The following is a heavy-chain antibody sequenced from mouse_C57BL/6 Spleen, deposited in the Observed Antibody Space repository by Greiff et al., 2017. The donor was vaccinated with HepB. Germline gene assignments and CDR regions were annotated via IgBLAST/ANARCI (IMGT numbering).Heavy chain of an antibody. D-gene: IGHD1-1*01. CDR1: GYSFTDYN. J-gene: IGHJ3*01. Sequence: VQLKESGPELVKPGASVKISCKASGYSFTDYNMNWVKQSNGKSLEWIGVINPNYGTTSYNQKYKGKATLTVDQSSSTAYMQLNSLTSEDSAVYYCASGGYYCGSSPFAYWGQGTLVTVSA. V-gene: IGHV1-39*01. CDR2: INPNYGTT. CDR3: ASGGYYCGSSPFAY.